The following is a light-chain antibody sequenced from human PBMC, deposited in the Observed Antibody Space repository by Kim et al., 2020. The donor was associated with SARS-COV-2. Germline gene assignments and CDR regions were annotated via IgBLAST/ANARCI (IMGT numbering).Light chain of an antibody. CDR1: SANTGAGYN. Sequence: RVTVSRTGSSANTGAGYNVHGYKQLPGTAPKLLIYGNRNRPSGVPDRFSGSKSGTSASLAITGLQAEDEADYYCQSYDSSLSGVVFGGGTQLTVL. J-gene: IGLJ2*01. CDR3: QSYDSSLSGVV. V-gene: IGLV1-40*01. CDR2: GNR.